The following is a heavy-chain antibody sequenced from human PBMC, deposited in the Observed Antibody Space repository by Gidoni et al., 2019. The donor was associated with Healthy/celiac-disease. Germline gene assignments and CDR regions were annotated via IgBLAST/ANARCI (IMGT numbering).Heavy chain of an antibody. V-gene: IGHV3-30-3*01. CDR3: ARDLRVDTAMALGY. J-gene: IGHJ4*02. Sequence: QVQLVESGGGVVEPGRSLRLSCAASGFTFSSYAMHWVRQAPGEGLEWVAVISYDGSNKYYADSVKCRFTISRDNSKNTRYLQMNSLRAEDTAVYYCARDLRVDTAMALGYWGQGTLVTVSS. CDR2: ISYDGSNK. D-gene: IGHD5-18*01. CDR1: GFTFSSYA.